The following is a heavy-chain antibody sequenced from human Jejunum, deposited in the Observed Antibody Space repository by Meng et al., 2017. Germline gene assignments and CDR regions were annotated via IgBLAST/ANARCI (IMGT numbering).Heavy chain of an antibody. CDR3: ARVDSSASFDY. CDR2: ISFGGKT. J-gene: IGHJ4*02. V-gene: IGHV4-30-4*01. Sequence: QVQLQESGPGLVKPSQTLSLTCTVSGGSISSGNYTWSWIRQPPGKGLEWIGYISFGGKTSYNPSFKSRVTISLDTSKNHFSLTLTSVTVADTAGYYCARVDSSASFDYWGQGTLVTVSS. D-gene: IGHD6-6*01. CDR1: GGSISSGNYT.